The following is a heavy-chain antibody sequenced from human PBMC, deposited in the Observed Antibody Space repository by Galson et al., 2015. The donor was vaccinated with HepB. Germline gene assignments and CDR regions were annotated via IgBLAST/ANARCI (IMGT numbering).Heavy chain of an antibody. CDR2: ISVYNGNT. D-gene: IGHD3-3*02. CDR1: GYPFISYS. V-gene: IGHV1-18*01. J-gene: IGHJ4*02. Sequence: SVKVSCKASGYPFISYSISWVRQARGQGREWMGWISVYNGNTNYAQNFQGRVILTTDTSTTTAYMELRSLRSDDTAVYYCARLGAAFGFLEYWGQGTLVTVSS. CDR3: ARLGAAFGFLEY.